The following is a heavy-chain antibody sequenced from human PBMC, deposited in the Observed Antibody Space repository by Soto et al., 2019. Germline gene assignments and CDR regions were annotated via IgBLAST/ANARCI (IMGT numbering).Heavy chain of an antibody. CDR2: NKTDGNLT. J-gene: IGHJ4*02. V-gene: IGHV3-74*03. CDR3: ARDEGGPMVRGVDR. CDR1: GFTFRNYW. Sequence: EAQLVQSGGGLVQPGGSMRLSCAASGFTFRNYWMHWVRQAPGKGLVWVSSNKTDGNLTPYADFPKGRFTISRDNAKNTLYLQRNSLSADDTAVYYCARDEGGPMVRGVDRWGQGALVAVSS. D-gene: IGHD3-10*01.